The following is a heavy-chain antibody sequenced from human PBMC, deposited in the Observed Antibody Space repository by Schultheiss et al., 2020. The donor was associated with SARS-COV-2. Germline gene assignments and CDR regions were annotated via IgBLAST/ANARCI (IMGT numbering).Heavy chain of an antibody. CDR2: ISWNSGSI. V-gene: IGHV3-9*01. CDR1: GFTFDDYA. J-gene: IGHJ4*02. CDR3: TSRREYYYDSSGYYTLDY. D-gene: IGHD3-22*01. Sequence: GGSLRLSCAASGFTFDDYAMHWVRQAPGKGLEWVSGISWNSGSIGYADSVKGRFTISRDNAKNSLYLQMNSLRAEDTAVYYCTSRREYYYDSSGYYTLDYWGQGTLVTVSS.